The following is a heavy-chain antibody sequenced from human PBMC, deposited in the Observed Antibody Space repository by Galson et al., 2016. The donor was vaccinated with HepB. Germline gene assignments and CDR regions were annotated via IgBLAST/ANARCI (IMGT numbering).Heavy chain of an antibody. CDR1: GYTFMSYG. D-gene: IGHD2-2*01. Sequence: SVKVSCKASGYTFMSYGISWVRQAPGQGLEWMGWISVHNGNTNYAQNLQGRVTMTTDTSTSTAYMELRSLRSDDTAVYYCARLKDQVLTRALDYWGQGTLVTVSS. V-gene: IGHV1-18*01. J-gene: IGHJ4*02. CDR3: ARLKDQVLTRALDY. CDR2: ISVHNGNT.